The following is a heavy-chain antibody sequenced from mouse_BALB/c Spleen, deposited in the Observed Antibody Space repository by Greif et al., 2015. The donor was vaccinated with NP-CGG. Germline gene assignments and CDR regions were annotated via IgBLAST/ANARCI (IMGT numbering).Heavy chain of an antibody. J-gene: IGHJ1*01. Sequence: EVQLQQSGAELVKPGASVKLSCTASGFNIKDTYMHWVKQRPEQGLEWIGRIDPANGNTKYDPKFQGKATITADTSSNTAYLQLSSLTSEDTAVYYCANWDWYFDVWGAGTTATVSS. CDR1: GFNIKDTY. D-gene: IGHD4-1*01. V-gene: IGHV14-3*02. CDR2: IDPANGNT. CDR3: ANWDWYFDV.